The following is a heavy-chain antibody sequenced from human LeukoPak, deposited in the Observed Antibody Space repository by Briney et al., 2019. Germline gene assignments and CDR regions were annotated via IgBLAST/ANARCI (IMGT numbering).Heavy chain of an antibody. CDR3: ARGNGEQQVTGDY. J-gene: IGHJ4*02. CDR2: VYYTGCT. V-gene: IGHV4-30-4*01. D-gene: IGHD6-13*01. CDR1: GGSTSSGDYY. Sequence: PSHTLSLTCSVSGGSTSSGDYYWTWIRQPPGKGLERIGYVYYTGCTHSNPSLRSRVTISVDTSKNQFLLTLTSVTAADTAVYYCARGNGEQQVTGDYWGQGTLVTVSS.